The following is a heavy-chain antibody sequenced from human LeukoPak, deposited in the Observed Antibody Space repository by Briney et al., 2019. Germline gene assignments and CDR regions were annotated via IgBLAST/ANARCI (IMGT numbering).Heavy chain of an antibody. CDR3: ARVPVSGSDWFDP. D-gene: IGHD3-16*01. Sequence: ASVTVSCKASGYTFTSYGISWVRQAPGQGLEWMGWISAYNGNTNYAQKPQGRVTMTTDTSTSTAYMELSRLRSDDTAVYYCARVPVSGSDWFDPWGQGTLVTVSS. J-gene: IGHJ5*02. V-gene: IGHV1-18*01. CDR2: ISAYNGNT. CDR1: GYTFTSYG.